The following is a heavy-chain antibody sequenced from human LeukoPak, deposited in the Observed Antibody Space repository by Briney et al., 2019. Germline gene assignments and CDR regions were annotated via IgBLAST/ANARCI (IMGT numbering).Heavy chain of an antibody. J-gene: IGHJ4*02. Sequence: SETLSLTCAVYGGSFSGYYWSWIRQPPGKGLEWIGEINHSGSTNYNPSLKSRVTISVDTSKNQFSLKLSSVTAADTAVYYCARQKLPYFDLDYWGQGTPVIVSS. CDR2: INHSGST. CDR3: ARQKLPYFDLDY. CDR1: GGSFSGYY. D-gene: IGHD3-9*01. V-gene: IGHV4-34*01.